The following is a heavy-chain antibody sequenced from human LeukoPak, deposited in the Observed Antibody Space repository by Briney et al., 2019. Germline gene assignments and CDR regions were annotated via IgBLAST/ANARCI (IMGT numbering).Heavy chain of an antibody. D-gene: IGHD3-22*01. J-gene: IGHJ4*02. CDR1: GGSISSYY. V-gene: IGHV4-4*07. Sequence: SETLSLTCTVSGGSISSYYWGWIRQPAGKGLEWIGRIYTSGSTNYNPSLKSRVTMSVDTSKNQLSLKLSSVTAADTAVYYCARGAYGSTQPFDYWGQGTLVTVSS. CDR2: IYTSGST. CDR3: ARGAYGSTQPFDY.